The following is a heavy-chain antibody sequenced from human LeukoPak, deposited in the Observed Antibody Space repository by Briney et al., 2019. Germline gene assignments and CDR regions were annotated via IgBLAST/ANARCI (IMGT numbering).Heavy chain of an antibody. CDR2: IIPIFGTA. V-gene: IGHV1-69*05. J-gene: IGHJ5*02. D-gene: IGHD2-2*01. CDR1: GGTFSSYA. Sequence: SVKVSCKASGGTFSSYAISWVRQAPGQGLEWMGGIIPIFGTANYAQKFQGRVTITTDESTSTAYMELSSLRSEDTAVYYCARVNVVVPAATKGGNWVDPWGQGTLVTVSS. CDR3: ARVNVVVPAATKGGNWVDP.